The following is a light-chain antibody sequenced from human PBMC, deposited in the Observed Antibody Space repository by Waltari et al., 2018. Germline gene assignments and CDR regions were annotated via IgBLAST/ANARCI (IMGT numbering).Light chain of an antibody. J-gene: IGKJ1*01. CDR1: QSISSY. V-gene: IGKV1-39*01. CDR3: QQSYSTPAWT. Sequence: DMQMTQSPSSLSASVGDRVTMTCRASQSISSYFNWYQQKPGKAHKLLLYAASSVQSGVPSRFSGSGSGTDFTLTISSLQPEDFATYYCQQSYSTPAWTFGQGTKVEIK. CDR2: AAS.